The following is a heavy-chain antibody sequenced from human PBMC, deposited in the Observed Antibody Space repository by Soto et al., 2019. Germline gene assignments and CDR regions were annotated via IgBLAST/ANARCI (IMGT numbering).Heavy chain of an antibody. CDR1: GVSVSNKTFY. D-gene: IGHD4-17*01. CDR3: ARTTAVPNTLRSRYFFDY. J-gene: IGHJ4*02. V-gene: IGHV4-61*01. Sequence: SETLSLTCSVSGVSVSNKTFYWSWIRQPPGKRLEWIGYVYYSGTTNYNSSLKSRVTISVDLSKNQFSLILSSVTTADTALYYCARTTAVPNTLRSRYFFDYWGQGTLVTVSS. CDR2: VYYSGTT.